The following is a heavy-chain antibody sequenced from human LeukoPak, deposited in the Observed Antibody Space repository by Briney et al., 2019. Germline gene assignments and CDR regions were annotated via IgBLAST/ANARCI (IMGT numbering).Heavy chain of an antibody. V-gene: IGHV3-23*01. CDR1: GFTFSSYA. J-gene: IGHJ4*02. Sequence: GGSLRLSCAASGFTFSSYAITWVRQVPGKGLEWVSAIGGSGSGGDTYYADSVKGRFTISRDNSKNTLYLQMNSLRAEDTAVYYCAKDSLPSITMIVVAYFDYWGQGTLVTVSS. CDR2: IGGSGSGGDT. D-gene: IGHD3-22*01. CDR3: AKDSLPSITMIVVAYFDY.